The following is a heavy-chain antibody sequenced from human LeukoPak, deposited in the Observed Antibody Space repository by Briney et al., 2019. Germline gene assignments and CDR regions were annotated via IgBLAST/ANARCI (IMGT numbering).Heavy chain of an antibody. CDR2: ISGSGGST. CDR1: RFTFSSYA. D-gene: IGHD3-22*01. V-gene: IGHV3-23*01. CDR3: AKVVVVNSYYFDY. Sequence: GGSLRLSCAASRFTFSSYAMSWVRQAPGKGLEWVSAISGSGGSTYYADSVKGRFTISRDNSKNTLYLQMNSLRAEDTAVYYCAKVVVVNSYYFDYWGQGTLVTVSS. J-gene: IGHJ4*02.